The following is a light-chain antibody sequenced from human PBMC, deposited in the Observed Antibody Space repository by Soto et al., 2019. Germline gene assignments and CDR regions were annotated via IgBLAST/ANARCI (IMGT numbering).Light chain of an antibody. Sequence: DIQMTQSPSSLSASVGDRVTITCRASQNIGRWLAWYQQKPGKAPELMIYDVSTLISGVPSRFSGSGSGTEFTLTISSLQPDDFTTYYCQQYNLHSPATFGPGTLVEIK. CDR3: QQYNLHSPAT. CDR1: QNIGRW. V-gene: IGKV1-5*01. J-gene: IGKJ1*01. CDR2: DVS.